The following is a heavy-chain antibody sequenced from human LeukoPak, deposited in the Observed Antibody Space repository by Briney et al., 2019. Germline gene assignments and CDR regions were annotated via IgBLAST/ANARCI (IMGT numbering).Heavy chain of an antibody. V-gene: IGHV3-53*01. J-gene: IGHJ6*03. D-gene: IGHD6-13*01. Sequence: PGGSLRLSCAASGFTVSSNYMSWVRQAPGKGLEWVSVIYSGGTTYYADSVKGRFTISRDNGKNSLYLQMNSLRAEDTAVYYCARASSAGFVYYFYLDVWGKGTTVTISS. CDR1: GFTVSSNY. CDR2: IYSGGTT. CDR3: ARASSAGFVYYFYLDV.